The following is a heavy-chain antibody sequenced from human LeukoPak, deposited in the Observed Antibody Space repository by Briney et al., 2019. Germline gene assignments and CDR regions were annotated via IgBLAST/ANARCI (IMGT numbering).Heavy chain of an antibody. CDR3: ARKSASGNYPLDY. V-gene: IGHV3-23*01. D-gene: IGHD3-10*01. CDR2: MSADSATT. Sequence: GGSLRLSCAASGFTFSSYEMNWVRQAPGKGLEWVSVMSADSATTFYADSVKGRFTISRGNAKNTVFLQMSSLRAEDTALYYCARKSASGNYPLDYWGQGTLVTVSS. CDR1: GFTFSSYE. J-gene: IGHJ4*02.